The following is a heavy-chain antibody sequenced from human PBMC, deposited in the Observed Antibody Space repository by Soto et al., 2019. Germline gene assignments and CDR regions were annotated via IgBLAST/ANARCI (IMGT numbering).Heavy chain of an antibody. CDR3: ARGTRVQLGQSYYFHY. Sequence: ASVKVSCKASGYTFPNYDINWVRQATGQGLEWMGWMNPYSGNTGCAQKFQGRVTMTRNTSISTAYMELSSLRSEDTAVYYCARGTRVQLGQSYYFHYWGQGALVTVSS. CDR1: GYTFPNYD. CDR2: MNPYSGNT. V-gene: IGHV1-8*01. D-gene: IGHD6-13*01. J-gene: IGHJ4*02.